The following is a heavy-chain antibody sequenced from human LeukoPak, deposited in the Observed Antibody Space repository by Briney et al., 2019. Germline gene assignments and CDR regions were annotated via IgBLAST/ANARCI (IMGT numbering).Heavy chain of an antibody. CDR1: GFTFSSYS. CDR3: ARGMSSGYDFDY. CDR2: ISSSSSYI. J-gene: IGHJ4*02. Sequence: KPGGSLRLSCAASGFTFSSYSMNWVRQAPGKGLEWVSSISSSSSYIYYADSVKGRFTISRDNAKNSLYLQMNSLRAEDTAVYYCARGMSSGYDFDYWGQGTLVTVSS. V-gene: IGHV3-21*01. D-gene: IGHD5-12*01.